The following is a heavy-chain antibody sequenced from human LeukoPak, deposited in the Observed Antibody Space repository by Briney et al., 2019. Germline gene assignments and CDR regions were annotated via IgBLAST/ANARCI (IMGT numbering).Heavy chain of an antibody. J-gene: IGHJ6*02. CDR3: ATDFPTNYYYYGMDA. CDR2: INPSGDTT. Sequence: ASVKVSCKASGFTFTTYFMHWVRQAPGQGLEWMGKINPSGDTTTYAQKFQGRVTMTEDTSTDTAYMELSSLRSEDTAVYYCATDFPTNYYYYGMDAWGQGTTVTVSS. V-gene: IGHV1-46*01. CDR1: GFTFTTYF.